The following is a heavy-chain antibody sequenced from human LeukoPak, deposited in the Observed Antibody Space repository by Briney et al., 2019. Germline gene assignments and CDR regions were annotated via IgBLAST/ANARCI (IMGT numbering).Heavy chain of an antibody. CDR3: ARDVGFNNGWPA. Sequence: GGSLRLSCVASGFSFKTYEMNWVRQAPGKGLEWISYISVGGSDEDYADSVKGRFSISRDNAKNSLFLQMNSMRVEDTAVYYCARDVGFNNGWPAWGQGTLVTVSS. D-gene: IGHD6-19*01. CDR1: GFSFKTYE. J-gene: IGHJ5*02. V-gene: IGHV3-48*03. CDR2: ISVGGSDE.